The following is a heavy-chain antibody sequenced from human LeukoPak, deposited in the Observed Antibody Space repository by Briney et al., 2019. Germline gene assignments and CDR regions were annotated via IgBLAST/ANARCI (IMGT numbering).Heavy chain of an antibody. D-gene: IGHD3-10*01. V-gene: IGHV1-69*13. J-gene: IGHJ3*02. CDR2: IIPIFGTA. Sequence: ASVKVSCKASGGTFSSYAISWVRQAPGQGLEWMGGIIPIFGTANYAQKFQGRVTITADESTSIAYMELSSLRSEDTAVYYCARSPMVRGVITSAFDIWGQGTMVTVSS. CDR1: GGTFSSYA. CDR3: ARSPMVRGVITSAFDI.